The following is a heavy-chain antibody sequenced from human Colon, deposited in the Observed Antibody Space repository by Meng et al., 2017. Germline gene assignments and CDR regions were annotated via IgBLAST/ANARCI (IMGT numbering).Heavy chain of an antibody. CDR2: ISYDGTNK. V-gene: IGHV3-30*04. J-gene: IGHJ4*02. CDR1: GFPFNGYA. D-gene: IGHD3-22*01. CDR3: ARDDRLDSSGYFVD. Sequence: GGSLRLSCATTGFPFNGYAMHWVRQAPGKGLEWLAVISYDGTNKYYADSVKGRFTISRDNSENTLFLQMNSLRTEDTSVYYCARDDRLDSSGYFVDWGQGTLVTVSS.